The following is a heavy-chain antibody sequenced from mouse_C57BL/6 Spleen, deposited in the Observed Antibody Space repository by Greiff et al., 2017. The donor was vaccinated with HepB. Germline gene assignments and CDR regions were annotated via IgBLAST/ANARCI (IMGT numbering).Heavy chain of an antibody. CDR3: TTPYDYDEGYFDY. Sequence: VQLKQSGAELVRPGASVKLSCTASGFNIKDDYMHWVKQRPEQGLEWIGWIDPENGDTEYASKFQGKATITADTSSNTAYLQLSSLTSEDTAVYYCTTPYDYDEGYFDYWGQGTTLTVSS. V-gene: IGHV14-4*01. CDR1: GFNIKDDY. D-gene: IGHD2-4*01. J-gene: IGHJ2*01. CDR2: IDPENGDT.